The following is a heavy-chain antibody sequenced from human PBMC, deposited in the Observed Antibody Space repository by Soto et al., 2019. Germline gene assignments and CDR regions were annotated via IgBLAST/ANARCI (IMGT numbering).Heavy chain of an antibody. Sequence: QVQLQQWGAGLLKPSETLSLTCAVYGGSFSGYYWSWIRQPPGKGLEWIGEINHSGSTNYNPSLTSRVTIPVDTSKNQFSLRLRSVTAADTAVYYCARGTVTLGRLGSRVSFYDYWGQGTLVTVSS. CDR3: ARGTVTLGRLGSRVSFYDY. CDR1: GGSFSGYY. D-gene: IGHD7-27*01. J-gene: IGHJ4*02. CDR2: INHSGST. V-gene: IGHV4-34*01.